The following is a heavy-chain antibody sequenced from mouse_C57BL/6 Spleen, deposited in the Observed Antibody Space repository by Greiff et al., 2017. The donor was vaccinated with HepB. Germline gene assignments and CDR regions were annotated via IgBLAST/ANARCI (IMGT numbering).Heavy chain of an antibody. V-gene: IGHV1-53*01. CDR1: CYTFPSYW. CDR3: AVEGYEGFAY. Sequence: QVQLQQPGTELVKPGASVKLSCKASCYTFPSYWMHWVKPRPGQGLEWVGNINPSNGGTNYNEKFKSKATLTVDKSSSTAYMQLSSLTSEDSAVYYCAVEGYEGFAYWGQGTLVTVSA. J-gene: IGHJ3*01. CDR2: INPSNGGT. D-gene: IGHD2-3*01.